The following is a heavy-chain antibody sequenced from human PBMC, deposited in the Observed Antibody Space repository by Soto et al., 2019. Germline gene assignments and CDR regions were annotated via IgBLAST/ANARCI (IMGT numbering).Heavy chain of an antibody. CDR3: ARDPVAARPVGRNFDY. D-gene: IGHD6-6*01. V-gene: IGHV1-69*13. J-gene: IGHJ4*02. Sequence: SVKVSCKASGGTFSSYAISWVRQAPGQGLERMGGIIPIFGTANYAQKFQGRVTITADESTSTAYMELSSLRSEDTAVYYCARDPVAARPVGRNFDYWGQGTLVTVS. CDR2: IIPIFGTA. CDR1: GGTFSSYA.